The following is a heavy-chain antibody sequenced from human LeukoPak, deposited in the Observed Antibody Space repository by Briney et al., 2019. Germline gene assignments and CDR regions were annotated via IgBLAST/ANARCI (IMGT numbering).Heavy chain of an antibody. D-gene: IGHD7-27*01. CDR3: ARGHGDFRLTYGVDL. CDR2: ISYDGDNK. Sequence: PGGSLRLSCEASGLTFTNYALHWVRQAPGKGLEWVALISYDGDNKYYATSMKGRFTISRDNSKNTLYLQMNSLRTEDTAVYYCARGHGDFRLTYGVDLWGHGTMVTVSS. CDR1: GLTFTNYA. J-gene: IGHJ6*02. V-gene: IGHV3-30-3*01.